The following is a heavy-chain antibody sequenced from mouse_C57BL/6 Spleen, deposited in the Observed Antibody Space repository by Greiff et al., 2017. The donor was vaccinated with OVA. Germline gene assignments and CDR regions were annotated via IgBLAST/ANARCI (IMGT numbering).Heavy chain of an antibody. V-gene: IGHV10-3*01. CDR2: IRSKSSNYGT. CDR3: VRDPEEYYFDY. Sequence: EVQRVEAGGGLVQPKGSLKISCAASGFTFNTYAMHWVRQAPGKGLGWVARIRSKSSNYGTYYADSVKDRFTISRDDSQSMLYLQMNNLKTEDTAMYYCVRDPEEYYFDYWGQGTTLTVSS. J-gene: IGHJ2*01. CDR1: GFTFNTYA.